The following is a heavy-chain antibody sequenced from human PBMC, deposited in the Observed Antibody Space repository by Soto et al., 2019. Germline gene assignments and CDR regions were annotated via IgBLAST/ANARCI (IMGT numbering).Heavy chain of an antibody. Sequence: SETLSLTCTVSGGSISSSSYYWGWIRQPPGKGLELIGSIYYGGSTYYNPSLKSRVTISVDTSKNQFSLKLSSVTAADTAVYYCARFVTIFGVVIRNDAFDIWGQGTMVTVSS. D-gene: IGHD3-3*01. CDR2: IYYGGST. CDR1: GGSISSSSYY. J-gene: IGHJ3*02. CDR3: ARFVTIFGVVIRNDAFDI. V-gene: IGHV4-39*01.